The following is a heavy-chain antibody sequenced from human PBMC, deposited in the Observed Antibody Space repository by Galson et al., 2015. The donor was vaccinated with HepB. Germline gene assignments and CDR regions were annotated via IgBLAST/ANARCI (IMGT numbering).Heavy chain of an antibody. D-gene: IGHD3/OR15-3a*01. Sequence: SLRLSCAASGFTFSTYTLHWVRQAPGKGLEWLTIMSPDGSNKYYAASVKGRFTISRDNSRNTLFLQMSSLRVEDTAVYYCARGLDDYWTGYPATYGMDVWGRGTTVMVSS. V-gene: IGHV3-30*04. CDR1: GFTFSTYT. CDR3: ARGLDDYWTGYPATYGMDV. CDR2: MSPDGSNK. J-gene: IGHJ6*02.